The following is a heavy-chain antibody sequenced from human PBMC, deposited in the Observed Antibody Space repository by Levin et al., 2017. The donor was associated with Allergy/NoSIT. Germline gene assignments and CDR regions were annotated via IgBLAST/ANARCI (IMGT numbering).Heavy chain of an antibody. D-gene: IGHD3-10*01. V-gene: IGHV3-30*04. J-gene: IGHJ6*02. CDR1: GFTFSSYA. CDR3: ARDLFYGSGSSRAMDV. Sequence: GESLKISCAASGFTFSSYAMHWVRQAPGKGLEWVAVTSYEGSNKYYVDSVKGRFTISRDNPKNTLYLQMNSLRAEDTAVYYCARDLFYGSGSSRAMDVWGQGTTVTVSS. CDR2: TSYEGSNK.